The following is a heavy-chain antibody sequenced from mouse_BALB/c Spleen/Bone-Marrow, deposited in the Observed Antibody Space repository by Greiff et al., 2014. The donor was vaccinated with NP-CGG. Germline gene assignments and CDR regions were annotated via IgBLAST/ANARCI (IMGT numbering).Heavy chain of an antibody. CDR2: IWAGGST. CDR3: ARERQPLEGAMDY. V-gene: IGHV2-9*02. CDR1: GFSLTSYG. D-gene: IGHD6-1*01. Sequence: VHLVESGPGLVAPSQSLSITCTVSGFSLTSYGVHWVRQPPGKGLEWLGVIWAGGSTNYNSALMSRLSISKDNSKSQVFLKMNSLQPDDTAMYYCARERQPLEGAMDYWGQGTSVTVSS. J-gene: IGHJ4*01.